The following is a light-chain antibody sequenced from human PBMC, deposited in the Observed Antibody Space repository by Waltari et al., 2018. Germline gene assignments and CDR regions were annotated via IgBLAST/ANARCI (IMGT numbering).Light chain of an antibody. CDR1: ENISKY. V-gene: IGKV3-20*01. CDR2: AGS. CDR3: QHYVRLPVT. J-gene: IGKJ1*01. Sequence: EIVLTQSPGTLSVSPGERATLSCRASENISKYLTWYQQKPGQAPWLLIYAGSTKATGIPDSFSGSGFGTDFSLTISSLEPDDFAVYYCQHYVRLPVTFGQGTKVEIK.